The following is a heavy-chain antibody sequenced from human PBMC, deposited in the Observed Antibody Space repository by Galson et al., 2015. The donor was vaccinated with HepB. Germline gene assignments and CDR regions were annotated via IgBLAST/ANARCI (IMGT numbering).Heavy chain of an antibody. V-gene: IGHV1-3*01. D-gene: IGHD2-2*01. CDR1: GYTFTSYA. CDR3: ARAPGSPSRYYYYYYYMDV. CDR2: INAGNGNT. J-gene: IGHJ6*03. Sequence: SVKVSCKASGYTFTSYAMHWVRQAPGQRLEWMGWINAGNGNTKYSQKFQGRVTITRDTSASTAYMELSSLRSEDTAVYYRARAPGSPSRYYYYYYYMDVWGKGTTVTVSS.